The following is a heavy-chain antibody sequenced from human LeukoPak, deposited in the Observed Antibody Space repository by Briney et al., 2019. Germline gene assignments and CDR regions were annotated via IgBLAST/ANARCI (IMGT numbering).Heavy chain of an antibody. Sequence: SAKVSCKASGGTFSSYAISWVRQAPGQGLEWMGRIIPILGIANYAQKFQGRVTITADKSTSTAYMELSSLRSEDTAVYYCASLSLLERHYFDYWGQGTLVTVSS. J-gene: IGHJ4*02. CDR3: ASLSLLERHYFDY. V-gene: IGHV1-69*04. CDR2: IIPILGIA. CDR1: GGTFSSYA. D-gene: IGHD3-3*01.